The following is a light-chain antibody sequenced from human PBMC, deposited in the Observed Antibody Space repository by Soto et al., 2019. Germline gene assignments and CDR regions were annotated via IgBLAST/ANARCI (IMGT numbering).Light chain of an antibody. J-gene: IGLJ2*01. Sequence: QSALTQPASVSGSPGQSITISCTGTSSDVGSYNYVSWYQQHPGKAPKLMIYEVSNRPSGVSNRFSGSKSGNTASLTISGLQAEDEADYYCSSYRSTTRVFGGGTQLTVL. V-gene: IGLV2-14*01. CDR1: SSDVGSYNY. CDR2: EVS. CDR3: SSYRSTTRV.